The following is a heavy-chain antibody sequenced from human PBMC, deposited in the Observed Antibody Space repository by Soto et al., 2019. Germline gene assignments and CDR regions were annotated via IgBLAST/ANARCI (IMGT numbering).Heavy chain of an antibody. J-gene: IGHJ4*02. CDR1: GYTFSRYG. CDR3: ARERKWEPLPY. Sequence: QVQLVQSGAEVREPGASVKVSCKTSGYTFSRYGITWVRQAPGQGREGMGWINGNTGHTIYAMNLEDRLTISTDTTTSTAYMELRSLKSDDTAVYYCARERKWEPLPYWGQRTLVTVSS. D-gene: IGHD1-26*01. V-gene: IGHV1-18*01. CDR2: INGNTGHT.